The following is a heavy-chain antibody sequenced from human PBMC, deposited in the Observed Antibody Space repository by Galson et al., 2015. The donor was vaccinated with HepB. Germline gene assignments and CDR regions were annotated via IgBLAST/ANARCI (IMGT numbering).Heavy chain of an antibody. J-gene: IGHJ4*02. D-gene: IGHD6-13*01. CDR3: ARASSWTASFDY. Sequence: SLRLSCAASGFTFSSYAMHWVRQAPGKGLEWVAVITYDGSNKYYADSVKGRFTISRDNSKNTLYLQMNSLRAEDTAVYYCARASSWTASFDYWGQGTLVTVSS. CDR2: ITYDGSNK. CDR1: GFTFSSYA. V-gene: IGHV3-30-3*01.